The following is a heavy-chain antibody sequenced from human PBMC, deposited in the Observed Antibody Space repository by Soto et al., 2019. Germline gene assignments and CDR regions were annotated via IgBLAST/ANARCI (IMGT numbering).Heavy chain of an antibody. Sequence: KPSETLSLTCAVSGGSISSGGYSWSWIRQPPGKGLEWIGYIYHSGSTYYNPSLKSRVTISVDRSKNQFSLKLSSVTAADTAVYYCARATLYALDAFDIWGQGTMVTVSS. V-gene: IGHV4-30-2*01. J-gene: IGHJ3*02. CDR3: ARATLYALDAFDI. CDR2: IYHSGST. D-gene: IGHD3-16*01. CDR1: GGSISSGGYS.